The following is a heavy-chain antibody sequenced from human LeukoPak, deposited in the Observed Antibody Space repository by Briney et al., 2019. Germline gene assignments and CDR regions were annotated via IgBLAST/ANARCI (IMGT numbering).Heavy chain of an antibody. J-gene: IGHJ4*02. CDR2: A. V-gene: IGHV1-69*01. Sequence: ANYAEKFQGRVTITADESTSTAYMELSSLRSEDTAVYYCARDFDYWGQGTLVTVSS. CDR3: ARDFDY.